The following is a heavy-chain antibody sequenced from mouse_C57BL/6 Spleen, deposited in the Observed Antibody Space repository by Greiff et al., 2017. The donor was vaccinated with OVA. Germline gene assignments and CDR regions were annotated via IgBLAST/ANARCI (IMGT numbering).Heavy chain of an antibody. J-gene: IGHJ2*01. CDR1: GYTFTDYN. V-gene: IGHV1-18*01. D-gene: IGHD1-1*01. CDR2: INPNNGGT. CDR3: ARIGITTVVGPYYFDD. Sequence: VQLQQSGPELVKPGASVKIPCKASGYTFTDYNMDWVKQSHGKSLEWIGDINPNNGGTIYNQKFKGKATLTVDKSSSTAYMELRSLTSEDTAVYYCARIGITTVVGPYYFDDWGQGTTLTVAS.